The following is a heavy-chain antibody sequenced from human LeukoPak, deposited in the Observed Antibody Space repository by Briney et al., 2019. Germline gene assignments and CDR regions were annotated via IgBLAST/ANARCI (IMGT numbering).Heavy chain of an antibody. J-gene: IGHJ4*02. V-gene: IGHV4-38-2*02. CDR2: IYHSGIT. CDR3: ARRPTVTTGEPFDY. Sequence: SETLSLTCTVSDYSISSGYGYYWGWIRQPPGKGLEWIGNIYHSGITYYNHFNSSLKSRVTISIDTSKNQFSLKLSSVTAADTAVYYCARRPTVTTGEPFDYWGQGTLVTVSS. CDR1: DYSISSGYGYY. D-gene: IGHD4-17*01.